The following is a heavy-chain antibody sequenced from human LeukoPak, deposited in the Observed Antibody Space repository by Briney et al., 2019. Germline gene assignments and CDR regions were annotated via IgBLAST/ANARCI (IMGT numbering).Heavy chain of an antibody. CDR1: GGTFSSYA. V-gene: IGHV1-69*13. CDR2: IIPIFGTA. CDR3: ARSNEAGRSSSSDY. J-gene: IGHJ4*02. Sequence: SVKVSCKASGGTFSSYAISWVRQAPGQGLEWMGGIIPIFGTANYAQKFQGRVTITADESTSTAYVELSSLRSEDTAVYYCARSNEAGRSSSSDYWGQGTLVTVSS. D-gene: IGHD6-6*01.